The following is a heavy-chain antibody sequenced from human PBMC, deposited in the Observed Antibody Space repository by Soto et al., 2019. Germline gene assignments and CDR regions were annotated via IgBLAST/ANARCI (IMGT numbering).Heavy chain of an antibody. D-gene: IGHD2-8*01. CDR2: ISGYNGDT. Sequence: ASVKVSCKASVYTFTRYGISWVRQAPGQGLEWMGWISGYNGDTTYAQKFQGRVTMTIDTSTSTAYMELRSLTSDDTAVYYCAKNGQPPYYYYGLDVWGQGTKVTVSS. CDR3: AKNGQPPYYYYGLDV. V-gene: IGHV1-18*01. CDR1: VYTFTRYG. J-gene: IGHJ6*02.